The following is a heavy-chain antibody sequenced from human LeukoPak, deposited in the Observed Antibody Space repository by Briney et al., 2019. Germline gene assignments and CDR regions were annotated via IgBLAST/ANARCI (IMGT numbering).Heavy chain of an antibody. CDR3: ATEDSYDPSNFDY. CDR2: FDPEDGET. D-gene: IGHD5-18*01. V-gene: IGHV1-24*01. CDR1: GYXLTELS. J-gene: IGHJ4*02. Sequence: ASVKVSCKVSGYXLTELSIHCVRQAPGKGLEWMGGFDPEDGETIYAQKFQGRVTMTEDTSTDTAYMELSSLRSEDTAVYYCATEDSYDPSNFDYWGQGTLVTVSS.